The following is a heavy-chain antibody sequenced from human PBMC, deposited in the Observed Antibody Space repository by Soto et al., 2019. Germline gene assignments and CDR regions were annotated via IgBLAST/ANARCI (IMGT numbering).Heavy chain of an antibody. CDR2: IWYDGSNK. CDR3: ARDRETDILTGLDY. CDR1: GFTFSSYG. V-gene: IGHV3-33*01. D-gene: IGHD3-9*01. Sequence: QVQLVESGGGVVQPGRSLRLSCAASGFTFSSYGMHWVRQAPGKGLEWVAVIWYDGSNKYYADSVKGRCTISRDNSKNTLYLQMNSLRAEDTAVYYCARDRETDILTGLDYWGQGTLVTVSS. J-gene: IGHJ4*02.